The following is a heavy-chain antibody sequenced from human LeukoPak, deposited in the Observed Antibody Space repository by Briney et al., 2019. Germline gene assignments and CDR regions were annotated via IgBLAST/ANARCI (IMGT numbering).Heavy chain of an antibody. J-gene: IGHJ4*02. CDR3: ARGWGSGWKYFDY. CDR2: ISSSSSYI. Sequence: GGPLRLSCEASGFTFSGYRMNWVRKAPGKGLEWVSSISSSSSYIYYADSVTGRFTISRDNAKNSLYLQMNSLRAEDTAVYYCARGWGSGWKYFDYWGQGTLVTVSS. V-gene: IGHV3-21*01. D-gene: IGHD6-19*01. CDR1: GFTFSGYR.